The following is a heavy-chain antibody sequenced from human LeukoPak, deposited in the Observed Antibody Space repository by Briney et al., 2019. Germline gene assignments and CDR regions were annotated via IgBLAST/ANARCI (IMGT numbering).Heavy chain of an antibody. J-gene: IGHJ4*02. Sequence: SETLSLTCAVYGGSFSGYYWSWIRQHPGKGLEWIGYIYYSGSTYYNPSLKSRVTISVDTSKNQFSLKLSSVTAADTAVYYCARSSDRGSGQGDYWGQGTLVTVSS. CDR1: GGSFSGYY. CDR3: ARSSDRGSGQGDY. V-gene: IGHV4-31*11. D-gene: IGHD3-10*01. CDR2: IYYSGST.